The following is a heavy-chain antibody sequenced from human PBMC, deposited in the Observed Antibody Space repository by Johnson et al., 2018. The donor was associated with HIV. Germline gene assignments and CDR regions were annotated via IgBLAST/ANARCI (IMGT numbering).Heavy chain of an antibody. CDR1: GFTFSSYG. Sequence: QVQLVESGGGVVQPGRSLRLSYAASGFTFSSYGMHWVRQAPGKGLEWVAVIWYDGGNKYYAASVKGRFTVSRDNSKSTVSLQMGSLRVEDTAVYYCARRRISTSTWQECFDVWGQGTMVTVSS. CDR2: IWYDGGNK. J-gene: IGHJ3*01. CDR3: ARRRISTSTWQECFDV. V-gene: IGHV3-33*03. D-gene: IGHD2-2*01.